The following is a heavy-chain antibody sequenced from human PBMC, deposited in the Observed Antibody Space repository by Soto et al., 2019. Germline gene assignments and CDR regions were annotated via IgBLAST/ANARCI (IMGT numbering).Heavy chain of an antibody. V-gene: IGHV1-2*02. J-gene: IGHJ4*02. CDR2: VLLQSDAT. CDR1: GYTFSDYN. D-gene: IGHD2-2*01. CDR3: EREMSTWIQSCSRTTCALAQ. Sequence: QVQLVQSGAEVKKPGASVRVSWKSSGYTFSDYNVLWVRQAPGQGLEWMGCVLLQSDATTYTQRLQGRVTRTRDASISSLYRELSGLSADDTASYYGEREMSTWIQSCSRTTCALAQWGQGTLVIVSS.